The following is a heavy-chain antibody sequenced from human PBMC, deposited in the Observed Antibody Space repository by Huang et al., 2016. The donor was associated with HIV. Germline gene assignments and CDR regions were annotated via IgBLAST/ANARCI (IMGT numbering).Heavy chain of an antibody. CDR3: ARDWDTHYSDVSSYYPEV. CDR2: MKPITGGT. Sequence: QVQLVQSGAEVRKPGASVKISCRASGYPFSTYYIHWIRQVPGQGLGWMGWMKPITGGTHSPQRFQDRSSLTRDTSSRTAYMELSRLRSDDTAGYFCARDWDTHYSDVSSYYPEVWGQGTLVTVSS. V-gene: IGHV1-2*02. J-gene: IGHJ4*02. CDR1: GYPFSTYY. D-gene: IGHD3-22*01.